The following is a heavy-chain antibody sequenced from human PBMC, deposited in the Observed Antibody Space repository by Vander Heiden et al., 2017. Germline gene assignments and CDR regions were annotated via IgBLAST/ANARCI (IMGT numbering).Heavy chain of an antibody. CDR3: VSNPLNWLDP. J-gene: IGHJ5*02. Sequence: HPAQSGAEVTKPWASVQGPCKASGYTYTAYDIHWVRQAPRQGLEWMGWINPNSGGTNYAQKCQGRVTMTRDASISTAYMELSRLRSDDTAVYYCVSNPLNWLDPWGQGTLVTVSS. CDR2: INPNSGGT. CDR1: GYTYTAYD. V-gene: IGHV1-2*02.